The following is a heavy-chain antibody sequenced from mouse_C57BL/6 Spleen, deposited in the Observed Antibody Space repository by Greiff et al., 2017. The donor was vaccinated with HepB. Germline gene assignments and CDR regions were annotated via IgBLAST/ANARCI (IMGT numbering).Heavy chain of an antibody. CDR1: GYTFTSYW. J-gene: IGHJ4*01. D-gene: IGHD1-1*01. Sequence: QVQLQQPGAELVRPGTSVKLSCKASGYTFTSYWMHWVKQRPGQGLEWIGVIDPSDSYTNYNQKFKVKATLTVDTSSSTAYMQLSSLTSEDSAVYYCANHYYGSSSYYAMDYWGQGTSVTVSS. CDR2: IDPSDSYT. CDR3: ANHYYGSSSYYAMDY. V-gene: IGHV1-59*01.